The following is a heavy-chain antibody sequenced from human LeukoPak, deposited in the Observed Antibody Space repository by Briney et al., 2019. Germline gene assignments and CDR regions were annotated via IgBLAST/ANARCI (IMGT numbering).Heavy chain of an antibody. CDR2: INHSGST. CDR3: ASLGRIAVAGTAATS. J-gene: IGHJ4*02. Sequence: SETLSLTRAVYGGSFSGYYWSWIRQPPGKGLEWIGEINHSGSTNYNPSLKSRVTISVDTSKNQFSLKLSSVTAADTAVYYCASLGRIAVAGTAATSWGRGTLVTVSS. V-gene: IGHV4-34*01. CDR1: GGSFSGYY. D-gene: IGHD6-19*01.